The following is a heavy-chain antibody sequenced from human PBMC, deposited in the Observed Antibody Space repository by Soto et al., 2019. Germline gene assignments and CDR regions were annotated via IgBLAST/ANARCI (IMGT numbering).Heavy chain of an antibody. CDR1: GGSISSYY. CDR2: IYYSGST. Sequence: SETLSLTCTVSGGSISSYYWSWIRQPPGKGLEWIGYIYYSGSTNYNPSLKSRVTISVDTSKNQFSLKLSSVTAADTAVYYCARGVNYDFWSGLIENDAFDIWGQGTMVT. D-gene: IGHD3-3*01. V-gene: IGHV4-59*01. J-gene: IGHJ3*02. CDR3: ARGVNYDFWSGLIENDAFDI.